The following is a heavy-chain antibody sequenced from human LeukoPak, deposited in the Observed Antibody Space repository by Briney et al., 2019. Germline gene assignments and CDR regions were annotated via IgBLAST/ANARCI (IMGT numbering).Heavy chain of an antibody. Sequence: GGSLRLSCAASGFTFSSYWMSWVRQAPGKGLEWVANIKQDGSEKYYVDSVKGRFTISRDNAKNSLYLQVNSLRAEDTAVYYCARVSSVSRGPPIYMDVWGKGTTVTVSS. CDR2: IKQDGSEK. CDR1: GFTFSSYW. D-gene: IGHD2-2*01. CDR3: ARVSSVSRGPPIYMDV. J-gene: IGHJ6*03. V-gene: IGHV3-7*01.